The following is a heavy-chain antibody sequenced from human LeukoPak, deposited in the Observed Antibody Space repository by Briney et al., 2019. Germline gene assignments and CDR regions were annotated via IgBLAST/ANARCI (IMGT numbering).Heavy chain of an antibody. Sequence: PGGSLRLSCAASGFTFSSYAMSWVRQAPGKGLEWVSAISGSGGSTYYADSVKGRFTISRDGSKNTLSLQMNSLRAEDTAVYYCAREYYYDTSDYFPPYYFDHWGQGTLVTVSS. D-gene: IGHD3-22*01. CDR1: GFTFSSYA. J-gene: IGHJ4*02. CDR2: ISGSGGST. CDR3: AREYYYDTSDYFPPYYFDH. V-gene: IGHV3-23*01.